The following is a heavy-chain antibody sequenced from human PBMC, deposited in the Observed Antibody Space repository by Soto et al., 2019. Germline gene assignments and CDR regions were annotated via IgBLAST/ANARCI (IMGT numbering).Heavy chain of an antibody. CDR2: ISGYNANT. J-gene: IGHJ6*02. V-gene: IGHV1-18*01. CDR1: GYSFTRYG. CDR3: ARMGDVPYYYYGLDV. Sequence: QVQLVQSGAEVKKPGASVKVSCKASGYSFTRYGISWVRQAPGQGLEWMGWISGYNANTNYPENLQGRVTMTTDTSTSTASMEVRNLISDDTAVYYFARMGDVPYYYYGLDVWGQGTTVTVSS. D-gene: IGHD3-16*01.